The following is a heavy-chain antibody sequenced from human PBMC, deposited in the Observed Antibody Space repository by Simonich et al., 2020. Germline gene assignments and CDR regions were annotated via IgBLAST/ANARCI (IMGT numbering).Heavy chain of an antibody. CDR1: GYTFTSYG. J-gene: IGHJ4*02. CDR3: ARASRGTWWYYYFDY. D-gene: IGHD2-15*01. V-gene: IGHV1-18*01. Sequence: QVQLVPSGAEVKKPGASVKVSCKASGYTFTSYGISWVRQAPGQGLEWRGWISAYNSNTTYAQKLQGGVTMPTDTSTSTAYMELRSLRSDDTAVYYCARASRGTWWYYYFDYWGQGTLVTVSS. CDR2: ISAYNSNT.